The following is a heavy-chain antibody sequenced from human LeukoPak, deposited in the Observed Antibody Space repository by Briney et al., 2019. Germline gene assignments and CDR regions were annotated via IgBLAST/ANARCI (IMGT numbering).Heavy chain of an antibody. CDR2: INPSGGGT. V-gene: IGHV1-46*01. CDR1: GYTFTGYY. CDR3: ARTTYYFDTRDYSSPALDN. D-gene: IGHD3-22*01. J-gene: IGHJ4*02. Sequence: ASVKVSCKASGYTFTGYYMHWVRQAPGQGLEWMGIINPSGGGTSYAQKFQGRVTVTRDTSTSTVYMELRSLRSEDTAVYYCARTTYYFDTRDYSSPALDNWGQGTLVTVSS.